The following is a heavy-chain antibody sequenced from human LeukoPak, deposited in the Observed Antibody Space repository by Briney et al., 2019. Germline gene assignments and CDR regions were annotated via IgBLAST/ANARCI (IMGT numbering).Heavy chain of an antibody. CDR1: GGSFSGYY. V-gene: IGHV4-34*01. CDR2: INHSGST. Sequence: PSETLSLTCAVYGGSFSGYYWSWIRQPPGKGLEWIGEINHSGSTNYNPSLKSRVTISVDTSKNQFSLKLSSVTAADTAVYYCARYRVTAGYYYYYYMDVWGKGTTVTVSS. J-gene: IGHJ6*03. CDR3: ARYRVTAGYYYYYYMDV. D-gene: IGHD2-21*02.